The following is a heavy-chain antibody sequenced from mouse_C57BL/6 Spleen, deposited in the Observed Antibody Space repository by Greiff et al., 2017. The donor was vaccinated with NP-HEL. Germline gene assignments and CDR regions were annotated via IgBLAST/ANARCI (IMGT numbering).Heavy chain of an antibody. D-gene: IGHD1-1*01. Sequence: EVKLVESGGGLVKPGGSLKLSCAASGFTFSSYAMSWVRQTPEKRLEWVATISDGGSYTYYPDNVKGRFTISRDNAKNNLYLQMSHLKSEDTAMYYCARDRGGSSYYFDVWGTGTTVTVSS. CDR1: GFTFSSYA. CDR2: ISDGGSYT. J-gene: IGHJ1*03. CDR3: ARDRGGSSYYFDV. V-gene: IGHV5-4*01.